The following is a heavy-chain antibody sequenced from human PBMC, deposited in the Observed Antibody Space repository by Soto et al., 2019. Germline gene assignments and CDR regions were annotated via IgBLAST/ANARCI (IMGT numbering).Heavy chain of an antibody. Sequence: QVQLVESGGGVVQPGRSLRLSCAASGFTFSTYGMHWVRQAPGKGLEWVAVISYDGSNKYYADSVKGRVTISRDNSKNTLYLQMSSLTAEDTAVYYCAKGFSYSVIDYWGQGTLVTVSS. J-gene: IGHJ4*02. CDR3: AKGFSYSVIDY. CDR2: ISYDGSNK. D-gene: IGHD5-18*01. CDR1: GFTFSTYG. V-gene: IGHV3-30*18.